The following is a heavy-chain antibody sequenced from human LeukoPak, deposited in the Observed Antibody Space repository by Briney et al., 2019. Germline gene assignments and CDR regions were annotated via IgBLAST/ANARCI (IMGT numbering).Heavy chain of an antibody. CDR1: GGSFSGYY. D-gene: IGHD3-3*01. V-gene: IGHV4-34*01. CDR2: INHSGST. Sequence: SETLSLTCAVYGGSFSGYYWSWIRQPPGKGLEWIGEINHSGSTNYNPSLKSRVTISVDTSKNQFSLKLSSVTAADTAVYYCARLGITIFGVVTQTYYYYGMDVWGHGTTVTVSS. J-gene: IGHJ6*02. CDR3: ARLGITIFGVVTQTYYYYGMDV.